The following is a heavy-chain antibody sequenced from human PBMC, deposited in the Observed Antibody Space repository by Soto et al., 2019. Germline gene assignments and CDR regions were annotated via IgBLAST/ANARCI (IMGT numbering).Heavy chain of an antibody. V-gene: IGHV2-5*02. Sequence: QITLKESGPTLVKPTQTLTLTCTFSAFSLSTGGVGVGWIRQPPGKALEWLALICWDDDKRYSPSLRSRLTLTKDTSKNQVVLTMTNMDPVDTATYYCIQSRCGGDCLQSYASYYYYGMDVWGQGTTVTVSS. D-gene: IGHD2-21*02. J-gene: IGHJ6*02. CDR3: IQSRCGGDCLQSYASYYYYGMDV. CDR2: ICWDDDK. CDR1: AFSLSTGGVG.